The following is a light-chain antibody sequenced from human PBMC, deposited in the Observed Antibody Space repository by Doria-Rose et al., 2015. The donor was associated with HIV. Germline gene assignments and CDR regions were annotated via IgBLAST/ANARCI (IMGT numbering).Light chain of an antibody. J-gene: IGKJ1*01. V-gene: IGKV3-20*01. Sequence: EIVMTQSPGTLSLSPGERATLSCSASQSISSTYLAWYQQKPGQAPSLLIYDGSTRATGIPDTFSASGSGTDFTLTINRLEPEDFALYYCHQYGTSWTFGQGTKVEI. CDR1: QSISSTY. CDR3: HQYGTSWT. CDR2: DGS.